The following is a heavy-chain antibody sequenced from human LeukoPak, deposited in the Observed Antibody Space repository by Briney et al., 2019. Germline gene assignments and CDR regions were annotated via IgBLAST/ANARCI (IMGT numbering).Heavy chain of an antibody. CDR2: INPNSGGT. D-gene: IGHD3-9*01. Sequence: ASVKVSCKASGYTFTGYYMHWVRQAPGQGLEWMGWINPNSGGTNYAQKFQGRVTMTRDTSISTAYMELSRLRSDDTAVYYCARDRERGILTTDYWGQGTLVTVSS. CDR1: GYTFTGYY. J-gene: IGHJ4*02. CDR3: ARDRERGILTTDY. V-gene: IGHV1-2*02.